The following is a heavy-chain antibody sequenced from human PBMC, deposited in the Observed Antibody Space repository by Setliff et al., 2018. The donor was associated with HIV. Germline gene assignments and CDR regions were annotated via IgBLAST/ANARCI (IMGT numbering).Heavy chain of an antibody. V-gene: IGHV3-49*04. Sequence: GGSLRLSCTTSGFMFGDYAVSWVRQAPGKGLEWVGFIGSKTYGGTTECAASVKGRFTISRDDSKGVAYLQMNSLKTEDTAVYYCTRDKWFGTEIVGYYYYGMDVWGQGTTVTVSS. D-gene: IGHD3-10*01. CDR2: IGSKTYGGTT. CDR3: TRDKWFGTEIVGYYYYGMDV. J-gene: IGHJ6*02. CDR1: GFMFGDYA.